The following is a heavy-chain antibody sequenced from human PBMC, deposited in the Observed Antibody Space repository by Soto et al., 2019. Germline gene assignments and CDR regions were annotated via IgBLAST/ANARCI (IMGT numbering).Heavy chain of an antibody. CDR1: GGSISSRESY. CDR3: ARHWGRGAAGTCYN. J-gene: IGHJ4*02. CDR2: IYFSGST. Sequence: PSETLCLTYSVSGGSISSRESYWGWIRQPPGKGLEWIGTIYFSGSTYYNPSLKSRVTMSVDTSKNQFSLKLSSVTAADTAVYYCARHWGRGAAGTCYNWGQGTLVTVSS. V-gene: IGHV4-39*01. D-gene: IGHD6-13*01.